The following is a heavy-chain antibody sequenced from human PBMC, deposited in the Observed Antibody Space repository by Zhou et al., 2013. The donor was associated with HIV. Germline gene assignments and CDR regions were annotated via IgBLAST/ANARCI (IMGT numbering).Heavy chain of an antibody. D-gene: IGHD5-12*01. CDR1: GYTFTAYD. Sequence: QGQLVQSGAEVKKPGASVKVSCKAFGYTFTAYDINWVRQATGQGLEYMGWMNPNNGNTASAQKFQGRITMTRTTSINTAYLELSSLKSEDTAVYYCARGRYDLAYWGQGTLVTVSS. J-gene: IGHJ4*02. V-gene: IGHV1-8*02. CDR2: MNPNNGNT. CDR3: ARGRYDLAY.